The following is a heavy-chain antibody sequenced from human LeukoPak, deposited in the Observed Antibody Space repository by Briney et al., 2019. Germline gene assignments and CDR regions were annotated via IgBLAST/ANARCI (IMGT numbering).Heavy chain of an antibody. V-gene: IGHV7-4-1*02. CDR3: ARDSRFVWFGELYSPDFDY. Sequence: ASVKVSCKASGYTFTGYYMHWVRQAPGQGLEWMGWINTNTGNPTYAQGFTGRFVFSLDTSVSTAYLQISSLKAEDTAVYYCARDSRFVWFGELYSPDFDYWGQGTLVTVSS. CDR1: GYTFTGYY. CDR2: INTNTGNP. D-gene: IGHD3-10*01. J-gene: IGHJ4*02.